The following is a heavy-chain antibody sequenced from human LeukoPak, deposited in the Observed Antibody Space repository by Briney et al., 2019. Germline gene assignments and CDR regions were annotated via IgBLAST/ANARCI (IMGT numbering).Heavy chain of an antibody. D-gene: IGHD2-21*02. J-gene: IGHJ4*02. CDR3: ARINPGVTGDPLDC. V-gene: IGHV4-59*01. CDR1: GGSISNYY. Sequence: PSETLSLTCTVSGGSISNYYWSWIRQPPGKGLEWIGYIYYSGKTNSNPSLKSRVTMSLDTSKNQFSLKLNSVTAADTAVYYCARINPGVTGDPLDCWGQGTLVTVSS. CDR2: IYYSGKT.